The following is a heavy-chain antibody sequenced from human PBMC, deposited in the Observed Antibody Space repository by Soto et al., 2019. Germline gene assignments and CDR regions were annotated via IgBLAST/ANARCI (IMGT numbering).Heavy chain of an antibody. V-gene: IGHV1-2*04. CDR3: ARDRGTPLGGDAFDI. D-gene: IGHD6-25*01. Sequence: GASVKVSCKASGYTFTGYYMHWVRQAPGQGLEWMGWINPNSGGTNYAQKLQGWVTMTRDTSISTAYMELSRLRSDDTAVYYCARDRGTPLGGDAFDIWGQGTMVTVSS. CDR2: INPNSGGT. J-gene: IGHJ3*02. CDR1: GYTFTGYY.